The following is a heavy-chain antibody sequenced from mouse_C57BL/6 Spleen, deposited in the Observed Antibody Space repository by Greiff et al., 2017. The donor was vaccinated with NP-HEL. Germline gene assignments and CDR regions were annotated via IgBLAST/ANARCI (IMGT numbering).Heavy chain of an antibody. CDR2: INPSSGYT. Sequence: QVQLQQSGAELAKPGASVKLSCKASGYTFTSYWMHLVKQRPGQGLEWIGYINPSSGYTKYNQKFKDKATLTADKSSSTAYMQLSSLTYEDSAVYYCARTSSGYVGYFDYWGQGTTLTVSS. J-gene: IGHJ2*01. CDR3: ARTSSGYVGYFDY. D-gene: IGHD3-2*02. CDR1: GYTFTSYW. V-gene: IGHV1-7*01.